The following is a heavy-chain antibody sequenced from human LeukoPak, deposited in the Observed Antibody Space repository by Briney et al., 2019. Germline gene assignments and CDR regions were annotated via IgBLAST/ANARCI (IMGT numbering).Heavy chain of an antibody. V-gene: IGHV3-30*18. CDR3: AKDLGSSWYGGFDY. Sequence: GGSLRLSCAASGFTFSSYGMHWVRQAPGKGLEWVAVISYDGSNKYYADSVKGRFTISRDNSKNTLYLQMNSLRAEDTAVYYCAKDLGSSWYGGFDYWGQGTLVTVSS. D-gene: IGHD6-13*01. J-gene: IGHJ4*02. CDR1: GFTFSSYG. CDR2: ISYDGSNK.